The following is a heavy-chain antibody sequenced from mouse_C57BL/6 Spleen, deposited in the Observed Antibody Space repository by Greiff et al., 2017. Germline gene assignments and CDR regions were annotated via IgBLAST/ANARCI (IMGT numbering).Heavy chain of an antibody. Sequence: EVKLVESGGGLVQPGGSLKLSCAASGFTFSDYGMAWVRQAPRKGPEWVAFISNLAYSIYYADTVTGRFTISRENAKNTLYLEMSSLRSEDTAMYYCARQGGDYYGSSYFDYWGQGTTLTVSS. CDR3: ARQGGDYYGSSYFDY. D-gene: IGHD1-1*01. CDR2: ISNLAYSI. CDR1: GFTFSDYG. J-gene: IGHJ2*01. V-gene: IGHV5-15*04.